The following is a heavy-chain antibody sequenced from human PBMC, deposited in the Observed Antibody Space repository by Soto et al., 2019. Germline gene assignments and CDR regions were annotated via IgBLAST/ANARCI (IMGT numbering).Heavy chain of an antibody. D-gene: IGHD2-15*01. J-gene: IGHJ4*02. CDR2: IKSKTAGQTT. V-gene: IGHV3-15*01. CDR3: TTEGPGDCGGGSCQACDY. Sequence: GGTLRLSCAASGFTLSYAWMGWVRQAPGKGLEWVGRIKSKTAGQTTHYAAPVKGSFTISLQDSKNTPYRQMSSLKTEDTSVYYCTTEGPGDCGGGSCQACDYWGPGTLVTVAS. CDR1: GFTLSYAW.